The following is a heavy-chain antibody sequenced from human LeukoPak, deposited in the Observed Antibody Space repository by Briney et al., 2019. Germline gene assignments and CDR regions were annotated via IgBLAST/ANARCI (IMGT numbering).Heavy chain of an antibody. J-gene: IGHJ6*02. CDR1: GGSFSGYY. V-gene: IGHV4-34*01. CDR2: INHSGST. D-gene: IGHD3-10*01. Sequence: SETLSLTCAVYGGSFSGYYWSWIRQPPGKGLEWIGEINHSGSTNYNPSLKSRVTISVDTSKNQFSLKLSSVTAADTAVYYCARARSVLLWFGELNYYGMDVWGQGTTVTVSS. CDR3: ARARSVLLWFGELNYYGMDV.